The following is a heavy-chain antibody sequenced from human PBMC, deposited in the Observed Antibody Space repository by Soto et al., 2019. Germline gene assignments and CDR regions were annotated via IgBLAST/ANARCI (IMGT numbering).Heavy chain of an antibody. CDR2: IFHSGST. V-gene: IGHV4-4*02. CDR3: ARGDFWSGSGY. D-gene: IGHD3-3*01. J-gene: IGHJ4*02. CDR1: GDSMSNNYW. Sequence: SETLSLTCDVSGDSMSNNYWWTWVRQFPGEGLQWIGEIFHSGSTNYNPPLKNRVKISIDTSNNRFSLMLYSMTAADTAVYFCARGDFWSGSGYWGQGIQVTVSS.